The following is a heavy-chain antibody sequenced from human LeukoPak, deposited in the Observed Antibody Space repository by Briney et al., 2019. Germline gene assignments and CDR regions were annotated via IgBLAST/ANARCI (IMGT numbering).Heavy chain of an antibody. CDR3: ARETTYYYDSSDTNDAFDI. D-gene: IGHD3-22*01. CDR2: ISGSGDST. Sequence: PGGSLRLSCAASGFTFSSYAMSWVRQAPGKGLEWVSAISGSGDSTYYADSVEGRYTISRDNSKNTLYLQMNSLRAEDTAVYYCARETTYYYDSSDTNDAFDIWGQGTMVTVSS. V-gene: IGHV3-23*01. CDR1: GFTFSSYA. J-gene: IGHJ3*02.